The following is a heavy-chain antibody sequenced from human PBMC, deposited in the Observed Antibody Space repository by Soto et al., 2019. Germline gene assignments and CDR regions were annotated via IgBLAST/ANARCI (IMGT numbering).Heavy chain of an antibody. J-gene: IGHJ6*03. CDR3: ARGPYYDLIWNYYYMDV. D-gene: IGHD3-16*01. Sequence: QAQLQESGPGLVKHAESLSLSCSVSGGSISGHYWSWVRQTTGKGLEWIGYMYYSGSTNYNPSLKSRVTISVDTSKNHFSLRLTSVTAADTAVYYCARGPYYDLIWNYYYMDVWGKGTTVTVSS. CDR1: GGSISGHY. V-gene: IGHV4-59*08. CDR2: MYYSGST.